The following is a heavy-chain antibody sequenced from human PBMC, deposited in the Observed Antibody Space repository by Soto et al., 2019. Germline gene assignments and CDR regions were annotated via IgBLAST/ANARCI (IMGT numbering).Heavy chain of an antibody. CDR3: ARGGFHGGNYYIFDY. D-gene: IGHD2-15*01. J-gene: IGHJ4*02. CDR2: INHSGVT. CDR1: GGSFSGYY. Sequence: PSETLSLTCGVYGGSFSGYYWTWIRQPPGKGLEWIGEINHSGVTTYNPSLASRVTISVDTSKDQISLRLRSMTAADAAVYCCARGGFHGGNYYIFDYWGQGTLVTVSS. V-gene: IGHV4-34*01.